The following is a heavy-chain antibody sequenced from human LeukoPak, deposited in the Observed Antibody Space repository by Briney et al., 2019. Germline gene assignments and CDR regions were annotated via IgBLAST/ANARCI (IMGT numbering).Heavy chain of an antibody. J-gene: IGHJ4*02. D-gene: IGHD5-18*01. Sequence: GGSLRLSCAASGFTFSSYGMHWVRQAPGKGLEWVAVNKYYADSVKGRFTISRDNSKNTLYLQMNSLRAEDTAVYYCARGQESGCSYGQGVDSWGQGTLVTVSS. V-gene: IGHV3-33*01. CDR2: NK. CDR3: ARGQESGCSYGQGVDS. CDR1: GFTFSSYG.